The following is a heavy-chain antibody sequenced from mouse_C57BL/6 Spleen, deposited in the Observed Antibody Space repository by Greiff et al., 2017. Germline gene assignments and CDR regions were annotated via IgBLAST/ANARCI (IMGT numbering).Heavy chain of an antibody. CDR2: IYPGDGDT. J-gene: IGHJ2*01. CDR3: ASLYYFDY. Sequence: VQLQQSGPELVKPGASVKISCKASGYAFSSSWMNWVKQRPGKGLEWIGRIYPGDGDTNYNGKFKGKDTLTADKSSSTAYMQLSSLTSEDSAVYFCASLYYFDYWGQGTTLTVSS. V-gene: IGHV1-82*01. CDR1: GYAFSSSW.